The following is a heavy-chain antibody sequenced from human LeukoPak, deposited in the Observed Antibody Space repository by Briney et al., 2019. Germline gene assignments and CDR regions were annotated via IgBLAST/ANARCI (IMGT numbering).Heavy chain of an antibody. CDR2: ISYDGVDK. CDR1: QFIFNNYA. J-gene: IGHJ3*01. V-gene: IGHV3-30-3*01. CDR3: AKDVDTVMDWANDAFDV. Sequence: GRSLRLSCAASQFIFNNYAMSWVRQAPGKGLEWVASISYDGVDKYYADSLKGRFTMSRDNSKNSVYLQMDSLRVEDTAMYYCAKDVDTVMDWANDAFDVWGQGTMVIVSS. D-gene: IGHD5-18*01.